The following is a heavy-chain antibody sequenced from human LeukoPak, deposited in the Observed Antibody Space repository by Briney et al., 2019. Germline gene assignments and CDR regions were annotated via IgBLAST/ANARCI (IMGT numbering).Heavy chain of an antibody. Sequence: SVKVSCKASGGTFSSYAISWVRQAPGQGLEWMGGIIPIFGTANYAQKFQGRVTITADESTSTAYMELSSLRSEDTAVYYCADLRPYDSSGHYEEGWFDPWGQGTLVTVSS. V-gene: IGHV1-69*13. CDR2: IIPIFGTA. J-gene: IGHJ5*02. CDR3: ADLRPYDSSGHYEEGWFDP. CDR1: GGTFSSYA. D-gene: IGHD3-22*01.